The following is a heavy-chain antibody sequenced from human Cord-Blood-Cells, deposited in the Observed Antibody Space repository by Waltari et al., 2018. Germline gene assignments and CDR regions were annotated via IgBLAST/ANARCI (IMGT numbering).Heavy chain of an antibody. Sequence: QVQLQESGPGLVKPSETLSLTCTVSGGSISSYYWSWIRQPPGKGLEWIGYIYYSGSTNSNPSRKSRVTISVDTSKNQFSLKLSSVTAADTAVYYCARQAYRVAVAGTEYWFDPWGQGTLVTVSS. CDR3: ARQAYRVAVAGTEYWFDP. V-gene: IGHV4-59*08. CDR1: GGSISSYY. D-gene: IGHD6-19*01. CDR2: IYYSGST. J-gene: IGHJ5*02.